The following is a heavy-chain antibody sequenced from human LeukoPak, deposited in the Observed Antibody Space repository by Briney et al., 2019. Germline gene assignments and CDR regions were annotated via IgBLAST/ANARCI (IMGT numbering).Heavy chain of an antibody. V-gene: IGHV4-30-2*01. CDR2: FYHSGST. Sequence: SQTLSLTFAVSGGSISSGGYPWLWIRQPPGKALEWIGYFYHSGSTYYNPSLKSRVTISVDRSKNQFSLKLSSVTAADTAVYYCAREFLFGAYYFDYWGQGTLVTVSS. CDR1: GGSISSGGYP. CDR3: AREFLFGAYYFDY. D-gene: IGHD3-10*01. J-gene: IGHJ4*02.